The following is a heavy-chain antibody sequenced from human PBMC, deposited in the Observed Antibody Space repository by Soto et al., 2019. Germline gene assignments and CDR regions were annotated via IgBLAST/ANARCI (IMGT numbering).Heavy chain of an antibody. V-gene: IGHV3-30-3*01. J-gene: IGHJ6*02. CDR3: ARGRAAGSTMWYVMDV. CDR2: MSYDGNNM. CDR1: GFTFSNYA. D-gene: IGHD3-10*02. Sequence: QVQLVESGGGVVQPGRSLRLSCTASGFTFSNYAMHWVRQAPGKGLEWVTLMSYDGNNMYHPDSVKGRFTISRDNSKNMLFLQMNSLSPEDTAVYYCARGRAAGSTMWYVMDVWGQGTTVTVSS.